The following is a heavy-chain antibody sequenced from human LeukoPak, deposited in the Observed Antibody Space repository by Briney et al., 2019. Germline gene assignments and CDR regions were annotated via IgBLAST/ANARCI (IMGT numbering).Heavy chain of an antibody. CDR3: ARGSSGSYYTLVYNWFDP. CDR2: MDYSGSS. V-gene: IGHV4-59*12. J-gene: IGHJ5*02. CDR1: GASIRSYY. D-gene: IGHD1-26*01. Sequence: PSETLSLTCTVSGASIRSYYWSWIRQPPGKGLEWIGYMDYSGSSKYNPSLKSRVTISVDTSKNQFSLKLSSVTAADTAVYYCARGSSGSYYTLVYNWFDPWGQGTLVTVSS.